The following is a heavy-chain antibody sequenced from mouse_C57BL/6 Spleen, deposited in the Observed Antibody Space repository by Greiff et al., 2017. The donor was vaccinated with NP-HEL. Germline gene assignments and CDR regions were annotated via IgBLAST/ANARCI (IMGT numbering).Heavy chain of an antibody. V-gene: IGHV1-53*01. Sequence: VKLQQPGTELVKPGASVKLSCKASGYTFTSYWMHWVKQRPGQGLEWIGNINPSNGGTNYNEKFKSKATLTVDKSSSTAYMQLSSLTSEDSAVYYCARSVYDYDGRAWFAYWGQGTLVTVSA. CDR2: INPSNGGT. CDR3: ARSVYDYDGRAWFAY. J-gene: IGHJ3*01. CDR1: GYTFTSYW. D-gene: IGHD2-4*01.